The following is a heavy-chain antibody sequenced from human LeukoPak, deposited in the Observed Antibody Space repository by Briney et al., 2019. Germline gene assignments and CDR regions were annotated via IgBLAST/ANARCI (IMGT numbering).Heavy chain of an antibody. Sequence: SETLSLTSTVSGGSISSYDCSCMRQPPGKGLEWIGYIHYSGNTNYNPSLKSRVTISLGKSRTQFSLKLTSVSAADTAVYYCASSERNYARWGQGPMVTVSS. D-gene: IGHD1-7*01. CDR1: GGSISSYD. V-gene: IGHV4-59*08. CDR3: ASSERNYAR. J-gene: IGHJ4*03. CDR2: IHYSGNT.